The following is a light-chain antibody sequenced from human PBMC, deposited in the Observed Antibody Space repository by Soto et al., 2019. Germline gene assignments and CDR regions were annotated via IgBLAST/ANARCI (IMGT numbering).Light chain of an antibody. V-gene: IGKV3-15*01. J-gene: IGKJ4*01. CDR2: DAS. CDR1: QSVSSK. Sequence: EIVMTQSPATLSVSPGERATLSCRASQSVSSKLAWYQQKPGQAPRLLIYDASTRATGIPARFSGSGSGTEFTLTISSLQSEDFAIYYCQQYNTWHPLTFGGGTKVEIK. CDR3: QQYNTWHPLT.